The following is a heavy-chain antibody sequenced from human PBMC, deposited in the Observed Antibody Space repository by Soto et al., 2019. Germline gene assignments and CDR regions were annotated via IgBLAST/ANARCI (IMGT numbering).Heavy chain of an antibody. CDR2: IFPGDSDT. Sequence: PGESLKISCQGSGYTFANSWLAWVRQMPGKGLEWLGNIFPGDSDTKYSPSFQGRVTLSADKSISTAYLQWSSLKASDTAMYYCARGSGWYGYWGQGTLVTVSS. CDR1: GYTFANSW. D-gene: IGHD6-19*01. V-gene: IGHV5-51*01. J-gene: IGHJ4*02. CDR3: ARGSGWYGY.